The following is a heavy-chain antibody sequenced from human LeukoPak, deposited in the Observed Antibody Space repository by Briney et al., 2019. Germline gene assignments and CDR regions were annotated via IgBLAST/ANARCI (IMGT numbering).Heavy chain of an antibody. CDR3: ARGEYGSGSYHIDY. CDR2: ISGSGGST. V-gene: IGHV3-23*01. Sequence: GGSLRLSCAASGFTFSSYGMSWVRQAPGKGLEWVSAISGSGGSTYYADSAKGRFTISRDNAKNSLYLQMNSLRAEDTAVYYCARGEYGSGSYHIDYWGQGTLVTVSS. D-gene: IGHD3-10*01. CDR1: GFTFSSYG. J-gene: IGHJ4*02.